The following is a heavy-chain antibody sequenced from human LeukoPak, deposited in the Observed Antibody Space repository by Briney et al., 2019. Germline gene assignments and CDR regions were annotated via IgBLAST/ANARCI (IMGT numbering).Heavy chain of an antibody. Sequence: GGSLRLSCAASGFSFSKYWVTWVRQAPEKGLEWVAKIKQDGSEKYYVDSVKGRFTISRDNAKNSLYLQMNSLRAEDTAVYYCARVVGGSSGYYLYYFDYWGQGTLVTVSS. CDR1: GFSFSKYW. V-gene: IGHV3-7*03. D-gene: IGHD3-22*01. J-gene: IGHJ4*02. CDR2: IKQDGSEK. CDR3: ARVVGGSSGYYLYYFDY.